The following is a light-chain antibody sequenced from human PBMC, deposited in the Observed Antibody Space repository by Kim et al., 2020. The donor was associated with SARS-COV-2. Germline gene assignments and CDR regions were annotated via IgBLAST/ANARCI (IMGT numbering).Light chain of an antibody. J-gene: IGLJ2*01. CDR3: QVWDSSSDHVV. CDR2: YDS. V-gene: IGLV3-21*04. Sequence: APGKTARITCGENNIGSKSGHWYQQKPGQAPVLVIFYDSDRPSGIPERFSGSNSGNTATLTISRVEAGDEADYYCQVWDSSSDHVVFGGGTQLTVL. CDR1: NIGSKS.